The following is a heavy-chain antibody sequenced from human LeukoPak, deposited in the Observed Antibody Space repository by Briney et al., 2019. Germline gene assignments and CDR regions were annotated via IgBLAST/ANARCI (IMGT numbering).Heavy chain of an antibody. Sequence: GRSLRLSCAASGFTFDDYAMHWVRQAPGKGLEWVSGISWNSGSIGYADSVKGRFTISRDNAKNSLYLQMNSLRAEDTALYYCAKDSWNYREYYFDYWGQGTLVTVSS. V-gene: IGHV3-9*01. D-gene: IGHD1-7*01. CDR1: GFTFDDYA. CDR3: AKDSWNYREYYFDY. CDR2: ISWNSGSI. J-gene: IGHJ4*02.